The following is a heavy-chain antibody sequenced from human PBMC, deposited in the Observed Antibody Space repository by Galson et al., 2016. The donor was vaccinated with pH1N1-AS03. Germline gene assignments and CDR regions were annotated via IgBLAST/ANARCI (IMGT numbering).Heavy chain of an antibody. V-gene: IGHV3-66*03. CDR2: VYRSGNA. D-gene: IGHD2-21*01. CDR3: ARDIPEYTMGGLDL. J-gene: IGHJ5*02. CDR1: GFSVATHY. Sequence: SLRLSCAASGFSVATHYMTWVRQAPGKGLEWVSVVYRSGNAYYTDSVKGRFTMSRDAVKNTVHLQMDNLRVDDTALYYCARDIPEYTMGGLDLWGQGTLVTVSS.